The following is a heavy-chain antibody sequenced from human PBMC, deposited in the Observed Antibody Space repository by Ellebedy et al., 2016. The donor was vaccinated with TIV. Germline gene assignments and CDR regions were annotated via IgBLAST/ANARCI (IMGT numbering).Heavy chain of an antibody. J-gene: IGHJ3*02. CDR2: IYYSGNT. V-gene: IGHV4-31*03. D-gene: IGHD5-12*01. Sequence: LRLSCTVSGASINSGGYYWSWIRQHPGKGLEWIGHIYYSGNTDYNPSLKSRVTISMDTSKTRFSLRLSSVTAADTAVYYCARDDSDYGIDAFDIWGQGTMVTVSS. CDR3: ARDDSDYGIDAFDI. CDR1: GASINSGGYY.